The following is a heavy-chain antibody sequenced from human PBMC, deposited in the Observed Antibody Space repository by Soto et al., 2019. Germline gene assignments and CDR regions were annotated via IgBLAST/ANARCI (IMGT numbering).Heavy chain of an antibody. CDR2: INTDGSRT. D-gene: IGHD2-2*02. V-gene: IGHV3-74*01. Sequence: EVQLVESGGGLVQPGGSLRLSCAASGFTFSSNWMHWVRRVPGRGLVWVSRINTDGSRTSYEDSVEGRFTISRDNAKNTLYLQMNSLRAEDTAVYYCARQLPTAIRGGHYYSYGMDVWGQGTTVTVSS. J-gene: IGHJ6*02. CDR3: ARQLPTAIRGGHYYSYGMDV. CDR1: GFTFSSNW.